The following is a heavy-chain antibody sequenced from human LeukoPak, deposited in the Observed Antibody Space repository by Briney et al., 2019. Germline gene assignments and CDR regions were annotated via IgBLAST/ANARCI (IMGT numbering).Heavy chain of an antibody. CDR1: GGSISSSSYY. J-gene: IGHJ3*02. CDR3: TIIVVVPAAPDAFDI. Sequence: SETLSLTCTVSGGSISSSSYYWGWIRQPPGKGLEWIGSIYYSGSTYYNPSLKSRVTISVDTSKNQFSLKLSSVTAADTAVYYCTIIVVVPAAPDAFDIWGQGTMVTVSS. V-gene: IGHV4-39*01. D-gene: IGHD2-2*01. CDR2: IYYSGST.